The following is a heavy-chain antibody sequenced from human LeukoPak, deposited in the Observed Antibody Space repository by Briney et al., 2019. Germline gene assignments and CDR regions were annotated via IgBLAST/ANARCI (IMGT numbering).Heavy chain of an antibody. J-gene: IGHJ4*02. CDR3: ATQASGYNVGSLDF. CDR2: ISYSGST. Sequence: SETLSLTCTVSGGTISNYYWNWIRQPPGKGLEWIGYISYSGSTNYNPSLKSRVTMSVDTSKNLFSLNLNSLTAADTAVYYCATQASGYNVGSLDFWGQGTPVTVSS. D-gene: IGHD5/OR15-5a*01. V-gene: IGHV4-59*08. CDR1: GGTISNYY.